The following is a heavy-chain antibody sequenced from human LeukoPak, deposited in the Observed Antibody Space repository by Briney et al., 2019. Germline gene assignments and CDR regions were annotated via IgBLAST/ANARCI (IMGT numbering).Heavy chain of an antibody. V-gene: IGHV3-7*01. CDR3: ARIGGSVDIGWFFDC. Sequence: GGSLRLSCAASGFTFVNYWMSWVRQAPGKGLEWVANIKQDGSEKLYLDSLKGRFTISRGNAKNSLYLQMNSLRAEDTAVYYCARIGGSVDIGWFFDCWGQGTLVTVSS. J-gene: IGHJ4*02. D-gene: IGHD6-19*01. CDR1: GFTFVNYW. CDR2: IKQDGSEK.